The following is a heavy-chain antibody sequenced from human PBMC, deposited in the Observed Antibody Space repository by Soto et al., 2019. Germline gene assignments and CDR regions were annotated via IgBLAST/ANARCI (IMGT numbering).Heavy chain of an antibody. CDR1: GYTFTSYG. CDR2: MSAYNGNT. V-gene: IGHV1-18*01. Sequence: QVQLVQSGAEVKKPGASVKVSCKASGYTFTSYGISWVRQAPGQGLEWMGWMSAYNGNTNYAQRLQGRVTMTTDTPTSTAYMELRSLRSDDTAVYYCARDGTPLRFLEWPTDYWGQGTLVTVSS. J-gene: IGHJ4*02. CDR3: ARDGTPLRFLEWPTDY. D-gene: IGHD3-3*01.